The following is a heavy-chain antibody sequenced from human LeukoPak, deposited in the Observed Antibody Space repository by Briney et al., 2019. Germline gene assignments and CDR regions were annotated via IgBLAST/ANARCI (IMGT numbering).Heavy chain of an antibody. Sequence: GSLRLSCAASGFTFSSYGMSWVRQAPGKGLEWVSAISGSGGSTYYADSVRGRFTISRDNSKNTLYLQMNSLRAEDTAVYYCAKWSGGYYYYYMDVWGKGTTVTISS. CDR1: GFTFSSYG. CDR3: AKWSGGYYYYYMDV. J-gene: IGHJ6*03. CDR2: ISGSGGST. V-gene: IGHV3-23*01. D-gene: IGHD3-3*01.